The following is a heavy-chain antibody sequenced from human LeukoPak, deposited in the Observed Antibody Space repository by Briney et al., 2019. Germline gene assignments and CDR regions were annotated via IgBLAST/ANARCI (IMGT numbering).Heavy chain of an antibody. Sequence: PGGSLRLSCAASGFTFSDHYMDRVRQAPGQGLEWVGLIRNKADGYNTIYAASVKGRFTISRDDSKNSICLQMDSLKTEDTAVYYCGDLGSAGTDHWGQGTLVTVSS. CDR2: IRNKADGYNT. J-gene: IGHJ4*02. V-gene: IGHV3-72*01. D-gene: IGHD3-10*01. CDR1: GFTFSDHY. CDR3: GDLGSAGTDH.